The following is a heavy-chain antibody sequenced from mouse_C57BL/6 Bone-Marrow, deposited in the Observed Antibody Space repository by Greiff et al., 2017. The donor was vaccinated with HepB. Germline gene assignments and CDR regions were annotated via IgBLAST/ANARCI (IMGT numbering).Heavy chain of an antibody. CDR3: ARGGYYDD. J-gene: IGHJ2*01. D-gene: IGHD2-3*01. Sequence: EVKLVESGGGLVKPGGSLKLSCAASGFTFSDYGMHLVRQAPEKGLEWVAYISSGSSTIYYADTVKGRFTISRDNAKNTLFLQMTSLRSEDTAMYYCARGGYYDDWGQGTTLTVSS. V-gene: IGHV5-17*01. CDR1: GFTFSDYG. CDR2: ISSGSSTI.